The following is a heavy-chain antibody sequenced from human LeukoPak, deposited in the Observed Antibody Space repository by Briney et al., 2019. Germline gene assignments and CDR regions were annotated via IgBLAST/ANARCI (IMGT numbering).Heavy chain of an antibody. D-gene: IGHD3-22*01. CDR3: ARADYYDSSGYPDY. V-gene: IGHV3-30*01. CDR2: ISYDGSNK. J-gene: IGHJ4*02. Sequence: GGFLRLSCAASGFTFSSYAMHWVRQAPGKGLEWVAVISYDGSNKYYADSVKGRFTISRDNSKNTLYLQMNSLRAEDTAVYYCARADYYDSSGYPDYWGQGTLVTVSS. CDR1: GFTFSSYA.